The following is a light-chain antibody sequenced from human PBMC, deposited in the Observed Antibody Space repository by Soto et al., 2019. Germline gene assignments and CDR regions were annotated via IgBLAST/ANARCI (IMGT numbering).Light chain of an antibody. J-gene: IGLJ2*01. CDR3: SSYTSSSTLV. CDR1: SSDVGGYNY. Sequence: QSVLTQPASVSGSPGQSITISCTGTSSDVGGYNYVSWYQQHPGKAPKLMIYEVSNRPSGVSNRFSGSKSGNTASLTISGPQAEDEADYYCSSYTSSSTLVFGGGTKVTV. CDR2: EVS. V-gene: IGLV2-14*01.